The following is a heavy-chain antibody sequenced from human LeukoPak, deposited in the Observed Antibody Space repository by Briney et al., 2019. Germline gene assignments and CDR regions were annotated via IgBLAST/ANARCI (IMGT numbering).Heavy chain of an antibody. D-gene: IGHD6-19*01. Sequence: GGSLRLSCTASGFPFSSYAMHWVRQAPGKGLEWVALISYDGNNKYYADSVKGRFTISRDNSKNTLYLQMNSLRAEGTAVYYCAKGGGWYVNWFDPWGQGTLVTVSS. CDR1: GFPFSSYA. V-gene: IGHV3-30-3*01. CDR2: ISYDGNNK. CDR3: AKGGGWYVNWFDP. J-gene: IGHJ5*02.